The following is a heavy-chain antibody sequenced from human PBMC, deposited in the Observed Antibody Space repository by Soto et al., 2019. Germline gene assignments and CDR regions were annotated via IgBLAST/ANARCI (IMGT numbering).Heavy chain of an antibody. CDR1: ADSFSSYG. Sequence: QVQLVQSGAEVKEPGSAVKVSCKAPADSFSSYGISWVRQAPGQGREWMGGIIPIFGTTNYAEKFQGRFKITADESTNTDYMELSSLRSEDTALYYCARVFPDGWVEPGVVRGYLDTWGRGTLVTVSS. V-gene: IGHV1-69*01. D-gene: IGHD3-3*01. J-gene: IGHJ4*02. CDR2: IIPIFGTT. CDR3: ARVFPDGWVEPGVVRGYLDT.